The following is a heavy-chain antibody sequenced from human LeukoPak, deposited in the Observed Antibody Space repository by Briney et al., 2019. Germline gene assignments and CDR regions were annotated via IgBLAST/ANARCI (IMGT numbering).Heavy chain of an antibody. CDR3: AKLRGSVATLGYAADY. V-gene: IGHV3-23*01. J-gene: IGHJ4*02. CDR2: VTANGVSS. Sequence: GGSLRLYCAASGFTFASYAMTWVRQAPGQGLERVSAVTANGVSSYYADSVKGRFTISRDNSNNTLFLQVNSLRAEDTALYYCAKLRGSVATLGYAADYWGQGTMVSVCS. CDR1: GFTFASYA. D-gene: IGHD5-12*01.